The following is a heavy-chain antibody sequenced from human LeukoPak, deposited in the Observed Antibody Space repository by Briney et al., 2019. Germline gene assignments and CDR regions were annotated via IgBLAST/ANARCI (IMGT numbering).Heavy chain of an antibody. V-gene: IGHV3-7*01. D-gene: IGHD2-2*01. J-gene: IGHJ4*02. CDR2: INQGASEK. CDR1: GFIFSGYW. CDR3: ARHCSSTNCRAY. Sequence: PGXSLRLSCVASGFIFSGYWMSWVGQTPGKGLEWVANINQGASEKDYVDSVKGRFTISRDNAKNSLYLQMNSLRAEDTAVYYCARHCSSTNCRAYWGQGTLVTVSS.